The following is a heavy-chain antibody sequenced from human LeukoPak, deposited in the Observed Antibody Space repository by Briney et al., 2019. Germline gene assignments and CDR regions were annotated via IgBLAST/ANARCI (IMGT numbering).Heavy chain of an antibody. Sequence: SETLSLTCTVSGDSISSSYWSRIRQPPGKGLEWIGYIYTSGGTNYIPSLKGRVTISIDTSKNQFSLKLSSVTAADSAVYYCATRGYWGQGTLVTVSS. CDR1: GDSISSSY. CDR3: ATRGY. CDR2: IYTSGGT. V-gene: IGHV4-4*09. D-gene: IGHD3-10*01. J-gene: IGHJ4*02.